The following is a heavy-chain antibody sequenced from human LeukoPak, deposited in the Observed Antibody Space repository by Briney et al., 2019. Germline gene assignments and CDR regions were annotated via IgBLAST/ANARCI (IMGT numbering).Heavy chain of an antibody. CDR3: ARQRLGDWFDP. CDR2: INDRGSN. V-gene: IGHV4-34*01. Sequence: KASETLSLTCAVYGGSFSGHCWSWIRQPPGKGLEWPGEINDRGSNNYNPSLKSRVTISVDTSKKQFSLKLSSVTAADTAVYYCARQRLGDWFDPWGQGTLVTVSS. J-gene: IGHJ5*02. D-gene: IGHD3-16*01. CDR1: GGSFSGHC.